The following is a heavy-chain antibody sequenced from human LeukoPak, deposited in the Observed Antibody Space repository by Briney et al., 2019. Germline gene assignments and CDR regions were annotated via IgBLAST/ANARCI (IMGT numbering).Heavy chain of an antibody. J-gene: IGHJ6*03. Sequence: GGTLRLTCAASGFSFSSHGMSWVRQAPGKGLEWVSGIIGGAGSTYYADSVKGRFTISGDNFKNTLFLQMNSLRAEDTATYYCARGEFGDYYYFYMDVWGKGTTVTVSS. D-gene: IGHD2/OR15-2a*01. CDR3: ARGEFGDYYYFYMDV. CDR1: GFSFSSHG. V-gene: IGHV3-23*01. CDR2: IIGGAGST.